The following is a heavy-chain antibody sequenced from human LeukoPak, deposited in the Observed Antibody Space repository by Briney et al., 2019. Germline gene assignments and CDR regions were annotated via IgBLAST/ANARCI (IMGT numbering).Heavy chain of an antibody. J-gene: IGHJ6*02. Sequence: SETLSLTCTVSGGSISSGGYYWNWIRQHPGKGLEWIGYIYYSGSTYYNPSLKSRVTISIDTSKNQFSLKLSSVTAADTAVYYCAREWFPTAVWGQGTTVTVSS. CDR2: IYYSGST. CDR1: GGSISSGGYY. V-gene: IGHV4-31*03. D-gene: IGHD1-1*01. CDR3: AREWFPTAV.